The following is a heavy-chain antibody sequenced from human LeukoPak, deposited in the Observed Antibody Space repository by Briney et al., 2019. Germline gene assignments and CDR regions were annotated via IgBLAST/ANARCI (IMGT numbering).Heavy chain of an antibody. CDR1: GYAFTSYD. V-gene: IGHV1-8*01. Sequence: ASVKVSCTASGYAFTSYDINWVRQAPGQGIEWMGWMNTNSGNTGYAQKFQGRATMTRNTSISTAYMELSSRRSEDTAVYCGAKGRGDSGYDAFYYFDYWGQGTLVTVSS. CDR2: MNTNSGNT. D-gene: IGHD5-12*01. J-gene: IGHJ4*02. CDR3: AKGRGDSGYDAFYYFDY.